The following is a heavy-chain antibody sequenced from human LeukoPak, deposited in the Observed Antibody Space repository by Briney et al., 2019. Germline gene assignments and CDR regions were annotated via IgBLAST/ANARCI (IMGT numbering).Heavy chain of an antibody. CDR3: ARDQENNWFDP. J-gene: IGHJ5*02. CDR2: INPITGGT. Sequence: ASVKVSCKASGYSFIDYYIHWVRQAPGQGLEWMGWINPITGGTSYAQNFRGRVTMTRDTSITTAHMELTGLTSDDTAVYYCARDQENNWFDPWGHGTLVTVSS. CDR1: GYSFIDYY. D-gene: IGHD5-24*01. V-gene: IGHV1-2*02.